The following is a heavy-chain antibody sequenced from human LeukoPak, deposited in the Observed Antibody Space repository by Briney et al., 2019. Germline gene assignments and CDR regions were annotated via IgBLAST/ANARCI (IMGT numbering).Heavy chain of an antibody. CDR3: ARGDYDSSAYPDYFDY. J-gene: IGHJ4*02. D-gene: IGHD3-22*01. CDR1: GGSFSGYY. V-gene: IGHV4-34*01. CDR2: INHSGST. Sequence: SETLSLTCAVYGGSFSGYYWSWIRQPPGKGLEWIGEINHSGSTNHNPSLKSRVTMSVDTSMNQFSLKLGSVTAADTAVYYCARGDYDSSAYPDYFDYWGQGTLVTVSS.